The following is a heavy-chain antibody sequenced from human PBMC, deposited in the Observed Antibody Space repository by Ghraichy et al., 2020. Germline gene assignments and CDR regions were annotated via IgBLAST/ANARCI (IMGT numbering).Heavy chain of an antibody. Sequence: SETLSLTCTVSGGSISNNNYFWGWIRQPPGKGLEWIGSIYYSGSPSYNPSLKSRVTISVGTSKNQFSLKLSSVTAADTAVYYCARRGSGITIFGVVPNYFDPWGQGTLVTVSS. D-gene: IGHD3-3*01. CDR2: IYYSGSP. CDR3: ARRGSGITIFGVVPNYFDP. J-gene: IGHJ5*02. CDR1: GGSISNNNYF. V-gene: IGHV4-39*01.